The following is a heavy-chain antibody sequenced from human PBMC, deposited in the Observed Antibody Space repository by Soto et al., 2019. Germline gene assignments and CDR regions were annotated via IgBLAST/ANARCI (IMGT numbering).Heavy chain of an antibody. D-gene: IGHD3-22*01. CDR2: IYHSRST. V-gene: IGHV4-4*02. Sequence: SSETLSLTCAVSGGSISSSNWWSWVRQPPGKGLEWIGEIYHSRSTNYNPSLKSRVTISVDKSKNQFSLKLSSVTAADTAVYYCARVKSSGYYLLLFDYWGQGTLVTVSS. CDR1: GGSISSSNW. J-gene: IGHJ4*02. CDR3: ARVKSSGYYLLLFDY.